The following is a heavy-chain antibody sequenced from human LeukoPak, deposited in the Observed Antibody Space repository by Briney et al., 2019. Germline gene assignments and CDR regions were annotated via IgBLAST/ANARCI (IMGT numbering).Heavy chain of an antibody. J-gene: IGHJ6*03. V-gene: IGHV3-21*01. CDR2: ISSSSSYI. CDR3: ARDTYGDYYYYMDV. D-gene: IGHD4-17*01. Sequence: PGGSLRLSCAASGFTFSSYRMNWVRQAPGKGLEWVSSISSSSSYIYYADSVKGRSTISRDNAKNSLYLQMNSLRAEDTAVYYCARDTYGDYYYYMDVWGKGTTVTVSS. CDR1: GFTFSSYR.